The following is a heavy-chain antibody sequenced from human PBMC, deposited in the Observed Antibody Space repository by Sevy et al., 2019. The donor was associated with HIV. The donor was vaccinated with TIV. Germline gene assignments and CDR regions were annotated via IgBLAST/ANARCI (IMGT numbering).Heavy chain of an antibody. V-gene: IGHV1-2*02. CDR2: INPNGGGT. J-gene: IGHJ3*02. D-gene: IGHD2-15*01. CDR3: ARAPYCSGGSCYSGYDAFDI. CDR1: GYTFTGYY. Sequence: ASVKVSCKASGYTFTGYYMHWVRQAPGQGLEWMGWINPNGGGTNYAQKFQGRVTMTRDTSISTAYMELSRLRSDDTAVYYCARAPYCSGGSCYSGYDAFDIWGQGTMVTVSS.